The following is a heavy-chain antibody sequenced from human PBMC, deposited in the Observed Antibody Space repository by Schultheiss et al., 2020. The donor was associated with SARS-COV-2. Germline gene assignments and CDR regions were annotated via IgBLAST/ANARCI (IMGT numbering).Heavy chain of an antibody. D-gene: IGHD1-26*01. CDR1: GGTFSSYA. V-gene: IGHV1-69*13. CDR2: IIPIFGTT. CDR3: ARYSGSYALYGMDV. Sequence: SVKVSCKASGGTFSSYAISWVRQAPGQGLEWMGGIIPIFGTTNYAQKFQGRVKIIADESTSTAYMELSSLRSEDTAVYYCARYSGSYALYGMDVWGQGTTVTVSS. J-gene: IGHJ6*02.